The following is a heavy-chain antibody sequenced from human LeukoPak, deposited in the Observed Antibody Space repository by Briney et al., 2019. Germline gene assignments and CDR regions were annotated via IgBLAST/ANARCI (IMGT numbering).Heavy chain of an antibody. CDR2: MNPNSGNT. CDR3: AREVEPAARYYYYMAV. CDR1: GYTLTSYD. D-gene: IGHD2-2*01. Sequence: ASVKVSCKASGYTLTSYDINWVPQATGQGLEGMGWMNPNSGNTGYAQKFQGRVNMTRNNSISTAYMELSSLRSQDTAVYNCAREVEPAARYYYYMAVWCEGPSATVSS. J-gene: IGHJ6*03. V-gene: IGHV1-8*01.